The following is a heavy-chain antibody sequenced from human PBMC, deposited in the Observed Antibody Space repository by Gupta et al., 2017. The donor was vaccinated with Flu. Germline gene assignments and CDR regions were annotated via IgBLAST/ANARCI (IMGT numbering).Heavy chain of an antibody. Sequence: EVQLVESGGGLVKPGGSLRLSCAASGLTFSSYSMNWVRQAPGKGLEWVSSISSSSSYIYYADSVKGRFTISRDNAKNSLYLQMNSLRAEDTAVYYCARSAYGDYYVDYWGQGTLVTVSS. V-gene: IGHV3-21*01. D-gene: IGHD4-17*01. CDR3: ARSAYGDYYVDY. CDR2: ISSSSSYI. J-gene: IGHJ4*02. CDR1: GLTFSSYS.